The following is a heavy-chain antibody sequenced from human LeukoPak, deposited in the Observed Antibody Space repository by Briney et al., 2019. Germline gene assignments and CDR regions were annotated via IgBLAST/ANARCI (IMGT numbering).Heavy chain of an antibody. D-gene: IGHD2-2*01. Sequence: GGSLRLSCAASGFTFSSYGMHWVRQAPGKGLEGVAVIPYDGSNKYYAESVKGRFNISRENSKNTLYLQMNSLRAEDTAVYYCARVLYCSSTSCGYYYGMDVWGKGTTVTVSS. CDR3: ARVLYCSSTSCGYYYGMDV. J-gene: IGHJ6*04. V-gene: IGHV3-30*03. CDR2: IPYDGSNK. CDR1: GFTFSSYG.